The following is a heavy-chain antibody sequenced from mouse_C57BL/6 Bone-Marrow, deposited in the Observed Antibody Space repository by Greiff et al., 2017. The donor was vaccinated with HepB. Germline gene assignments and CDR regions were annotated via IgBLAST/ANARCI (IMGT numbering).Heavy chain of an antibody. V-gene: IGHV1-72*01. Sequence: QVQLQQSGAELVKPGASVKLSCKASGYTFTSYWMHWVKQRPGRGLEWIGRIDPNSGGTKYNEKFKSKATLTVDKPSSTAYMQLSSLTAEDSAVYYCAGEDYGSSYYAMDYWGQGTSVTVSS. CDR1: GYTFTSYW. CDR3: AGEDYGSSYYAMDY. D-gene: IGHD1-1*01. J-gene: IGHJ4*01. CDR2: IDPNSGGT.